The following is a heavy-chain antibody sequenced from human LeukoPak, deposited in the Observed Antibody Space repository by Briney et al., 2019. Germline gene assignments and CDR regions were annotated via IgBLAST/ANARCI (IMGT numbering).Heavy chain of an antibody. J-gene: IGHJ4*02. CDR2: IQNSGTT. D-gene: IGHD6-19*01. CDR1: DYSIRSGYY. CDR3: ARWAVTGITY. V-gene: IGHV4-38-2*01. Sequence: SETLSLTCAVSDYSIRSGYYWGWIRRPPGKGLEWIAIIQNSGTTYFNPSLKSRVTISVDMSTNQFSLKLTSVTAADTAVYYCARWAVTGITYWGQGALVTVSS.